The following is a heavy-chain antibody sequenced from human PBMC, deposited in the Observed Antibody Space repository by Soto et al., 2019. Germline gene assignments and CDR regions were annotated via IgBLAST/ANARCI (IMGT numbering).Heavy chain of an antibody. V-gene: IGHV4-59*01. J-gene: IGHJ4*02. CDR2: IYYSGST. Sequence: SETLSLTCTVSGGSISSYYWSWIRQPPGKGLEWIGYIYYSGSTNYNPSLKSRVTISVDTSKNQFSLKLSSVTAADTAVYYCARAGRLLWFGELTYWGQGTLVTVSS. CDR1: GGSISSYY. CDR3: ARAGRLLWFGELTY. D-gene: IGHD3-10*01.